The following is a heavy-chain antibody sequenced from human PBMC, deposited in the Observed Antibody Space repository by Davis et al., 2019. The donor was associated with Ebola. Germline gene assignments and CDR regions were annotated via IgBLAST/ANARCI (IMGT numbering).Heavy chain of an antibody. D-gene: IGHD6-6*01. J-gene: IGHJ6*02. CDR1: GFTFSSYW. CDR3: ARAGQIIAARYYGMDV. CDR2: INSDGSST. V-gene: IGHV3-74*01. Sequence: PGGSLRLSCAASGFTFSSYWMHWVRQAPGKGLVWVSRINSDGSSTSYADSVKGRFTISRDNAKNTLYLQMNSLRAEDTAVYYCARAGQIIAARYYGMDVWGQGTTVTVSS.